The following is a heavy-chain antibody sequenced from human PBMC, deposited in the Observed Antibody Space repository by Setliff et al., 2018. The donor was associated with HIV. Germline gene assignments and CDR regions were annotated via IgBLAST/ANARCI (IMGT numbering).Heavy chain of an antibody. CDR3: VKGGTLAGQFYYYMNV. D-gene: IGHD6-19*01. J-gene: IGHJ6*03. CDR2: VTSNSGNI. CDR1: GFTFGDYA. V-gene: IGHV3-9*01. Sequence: GGSLRLSCTASGFTFGDYAMHWVRQAPGKGLEWVSGVTSNSGNIDYADSVKGRFTISRDNAKNSLYLQMSSLRPEDTALYYCVKGGTLAGQFYYYMNVWGKGTTVTVSS.